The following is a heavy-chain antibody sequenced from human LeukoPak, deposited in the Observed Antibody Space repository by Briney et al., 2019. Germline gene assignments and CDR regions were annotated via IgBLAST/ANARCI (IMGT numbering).Heavy chain of an antibody. J-gene: IGHJ6*03. CDR2: ITDTGGST. D-gene: IGHD5-12*01. V-gene: IGHV3-23*01. Sequence: GGSLRLSCAASGFDIRSYGMHWVRQAPGKGLEWVSAITDTGGSTSYADFVKGRFTISRDNSKNTLFLQMSSLRAEDTAVYHCAKDTTTTPYYYHYIDVWGRGTTVTVSS. CDR1: GFDIRSYG. CDR3: AKDTTTTPYYYHYIDV.